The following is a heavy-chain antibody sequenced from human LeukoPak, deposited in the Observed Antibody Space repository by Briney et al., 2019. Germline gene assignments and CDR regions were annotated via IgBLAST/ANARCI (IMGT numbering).Heavy chain of an antibody. CDR2: INHSGST. CDR1: GGSFSGYY. J-gene: IGHJ6*02. D-gene: IGHD6-13*01. Sequence: NTSETLSLTCAVYGGSFSGYYWSWIRQPPGKGLEWIGEINHSGSTNDNPSLKSRVTISVDTSKNQFSLKLSSVTAADTAVYYCARAPRKRIAAAGTVYYGMDVWGQGTTVTVSS. V-gene: IGHV4-34*01. CDR3: ARAPRKRIAAAGTVYYGMDV.